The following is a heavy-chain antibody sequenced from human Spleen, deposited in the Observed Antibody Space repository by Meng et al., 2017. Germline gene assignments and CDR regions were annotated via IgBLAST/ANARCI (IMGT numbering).Heavy chain of an antibody. D-gene: IGHD3-3*01. Sequence: QLQESGPGVVRPSENLSLTCTVSGGSVSSSSNYWSWIRQPPGKGLEWIGYIYHSGSTNYNPSLKSRVTISVDTSKNQFSLRLSSVTAADTAVYYCARGIRFLEWLGWFDPWGQGTLVTVSS. CDR3: ARGIRFLEWLGWFDP. V-gene: IGHV4-61*01. CDR2: IYHSGST. CDR1: GGSVSSSSNY. J-gene: IGHJ5*02.